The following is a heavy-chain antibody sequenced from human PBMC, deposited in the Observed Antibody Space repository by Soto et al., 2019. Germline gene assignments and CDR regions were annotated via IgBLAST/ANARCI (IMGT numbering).Heavy chain of an antibody. D-gene: IGHD6-19*01. V-gene: IGHV3-30*04. J-gene: IGHJ4*02. Sequence: GGSLRLSCASSGFTFSHYAMHWVRQPPGKGLEWVAVVSDGGYNKFYFDSVKGRFTVFRDDSKQTLDLQMNDLRPEDTAIYFCARESVAGFDWGQGTRVNVSS. CDR2: VSDGGYNK. CDR3: ARESVAGFD. CDR1: GFTFSHYA.